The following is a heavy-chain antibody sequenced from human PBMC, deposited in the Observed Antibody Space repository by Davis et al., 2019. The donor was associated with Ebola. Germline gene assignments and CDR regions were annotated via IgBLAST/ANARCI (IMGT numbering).Heavy chain of an antibody. CDR3: AAANRAISGY. V-gene: IGHV3-21*01. CDR2: ISSDSDYI. Sequence: GESLKISCAASGFTFSTYSMSWVRQAPGKGLEWVSSISSDSDYIYYADSAKGRFTISRDNAKNSLYLQMNSLRAEDTAVYYCAAANRAISGYGGQGILVSVSS. D-gene: IGHD2-2*02. CDR1: GFTFSTYS. J-gene: IGHJ4*02.